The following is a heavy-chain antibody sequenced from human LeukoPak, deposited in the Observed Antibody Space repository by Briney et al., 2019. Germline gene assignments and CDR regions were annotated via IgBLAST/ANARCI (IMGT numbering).Heavy chain of an antibody. CDR1: GFTFSYAW. Sequence: GGSLRPSCAASGFTFSYAWMNWVRQAPGKGLEWVGRIKTKTDGGTTDYTAPLKGRFTISRDDSKNTLYLQMNSMKIEDTAVYYCTTDPSDYGDYVGYWGQGTLVTVSS. D-gene: IGHD4-17*01. CDR3: TTDPSDYGDYVGY. V-gene: IGHV3-15*01. J-gene: IGHJ4*02. CDR2: IKTKTDGGTT.